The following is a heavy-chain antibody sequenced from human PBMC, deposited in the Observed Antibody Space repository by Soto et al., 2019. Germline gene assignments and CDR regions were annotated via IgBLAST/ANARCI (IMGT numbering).Heavy chain of an antibody. V-gene: IGHV1-18*01. CDR3: AREALYSSGWYYSDY. CDR2: ISAYNGNT. Sequence: ASVKVSCKASGYTFNTYGINWVRQAPGQGLEWMGWISAYNGNTNYAEKVRGRVTMTTDTSTSTAYMELRSLRSDDTAVYYCAREALYSSGWYYSDYWGQGTPITVSS. D-gene: IGHD6-13*01. CDR1: GYTFNTYG. J-gene: IGHJ4*02.